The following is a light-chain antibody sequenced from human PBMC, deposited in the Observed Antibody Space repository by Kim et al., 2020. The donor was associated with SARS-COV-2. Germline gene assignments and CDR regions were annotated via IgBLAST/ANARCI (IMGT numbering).Light chain of an antibody. V-gene: IGKV1-5*01. CDR1: QSISSW. CDR3: QQYNSYSAGT. J-gene: IGKJ1*01. Sequence: DIQMTQSPSTLSASVGDRVTITCRASQSISSWFAWYQQKPGKAPKLLIYDASSLESGVPPRFSGSGSGTEFTLTISSLQPDDFATYYCQQYNSYSAGTFGQGTKVDIK. CDR2: DAS.